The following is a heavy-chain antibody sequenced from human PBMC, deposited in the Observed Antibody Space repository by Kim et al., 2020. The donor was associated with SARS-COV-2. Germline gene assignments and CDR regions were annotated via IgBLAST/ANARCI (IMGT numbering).Heavy chain of an antibody. D-gene: IGHD5-12*01. Sequence: SETLSLTCTVSGGSISSYYWSWIRQPPGKGLEWIGYIYYSGSTNYNPSLKSRVTISVDTSKNQFSLKLSSVTAADTAVYYCARHYSGPLGGKNPFDYWGQGTLVTVSS. CDR2: IYYSGST. J-gene: IGHJ4*02. CDR3: ARHYSGPLGGKNPFDY. V-gene: IGHV4-59*01. CDR1: GGSISSYY.